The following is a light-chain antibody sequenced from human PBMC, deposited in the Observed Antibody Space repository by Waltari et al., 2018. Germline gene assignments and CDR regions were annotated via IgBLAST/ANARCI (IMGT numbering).Light chain of an antibody. V-gene: IGKV3-20*01. Sequence: EIVLPQSPATLSLSPGERATLSCRASQSVSRYLVWYQQKPGQAPRLLIYAASIRATGIPDRFSGSGSGTDFSLTISRLEPEDFAVYYCQKYDRLPATFGQGTKVEIK. CDR1: QSVSRY. CDR2: AAS. J-gene: IGKJ1*01. CDR3: QKYDRLPAT.